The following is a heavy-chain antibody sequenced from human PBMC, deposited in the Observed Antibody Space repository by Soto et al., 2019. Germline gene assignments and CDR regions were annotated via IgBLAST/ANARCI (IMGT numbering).Heavy chain of an antibody. CDR1: GFSLTTSGAG. Sequence: QITLKESGPTLVKPTQTLTLTCSFSGFSLTTSGAGVGWIRQPPGKALEWLTVIYWKADKRYSPSLKTSLTITKDTSNDQVVLTMTTMGPVDTATYYCARTHPLMIGPEAFDIWGQGTMVTVYS. CDR2: IYWKADK. V-gene: IGHV2-5*01. CDR3: ARTHPLMIGPEAFDI. J-gene: IGHJ3*02. D-gene: IGHD3-22*01.